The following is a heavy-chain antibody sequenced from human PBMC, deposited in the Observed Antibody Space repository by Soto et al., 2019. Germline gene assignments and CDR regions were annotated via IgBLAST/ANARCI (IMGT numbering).Heavy chain of an antibody. J-gene: IGHJ1*01. CDR2: ISYDGSNK. Sequence: QVQLVESGGGVVQPGRSLRLSCAASGFTFSSYAMHWVRQAPGKGLEWVAVISYDGSNKYYADSVKGRFTISRDNSKNTLYLQMNSLRAEDTAVYYCARVGLSGYYYDSSGYYPFQHWGQGTLVTVSS. V-gene: IGHV3-30-3*01. D-gene: IGHD3-22*01. CDR1: GFTFSSYA. CDR3: ARVGLSGYYYDSSGYYPFQH.